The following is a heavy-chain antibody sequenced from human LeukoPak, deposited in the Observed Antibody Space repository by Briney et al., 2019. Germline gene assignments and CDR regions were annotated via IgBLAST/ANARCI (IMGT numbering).Heavy chain of an antibody. J-gene: IGHJ4*02. D-gene: IGHD3-22*01. CDR2: INPNSGGT. CDR3: ARGGSGYYYVPFDY. CDR1: GYTFTGYY. V-gene: IGHV1-2*02. Sequence: ASVKVSCKAPGYTFTGYYMHWVRQAPGQGLEWMGWINPNSGGTNYAQKFQGRVTMTRDTSISTAYMELSRLRSDDTAVYYCARGGSGYYYVPFDYWGQGTLVTVSS.